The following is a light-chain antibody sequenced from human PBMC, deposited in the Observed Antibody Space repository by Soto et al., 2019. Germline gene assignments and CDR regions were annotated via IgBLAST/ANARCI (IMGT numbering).Light chain of an antibody. CDR1: SSNIGSNY. CDR3: ATWDDRLRGPV. Sequence: QSVLTQPPSASGTPGQRVTISCSGSSSNIGSNYVYWYQQLPGTAPKLLIYKNDQRPSGVPDRFSGSRSDTSASLAISGLRSEDEADYYCATWDDRLRGPVFGGGTQLTVL. CDR2: KND. J-gene: IGLJ2*01. V-gene: IGLV1-47*01.